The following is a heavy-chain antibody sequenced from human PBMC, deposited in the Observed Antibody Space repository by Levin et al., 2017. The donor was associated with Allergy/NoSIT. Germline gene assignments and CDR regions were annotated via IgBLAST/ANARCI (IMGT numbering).Heavy chain of an antibody. Sequence: GGSLRLSCAASGFTFSSYAMSWVRQAPGKGLEWVSAISGSGGSTYYADSVKGRFTISRDNSKNTLYLQMNSLRAEDTAVYYCAKDWDSIAVAPCAFDIWGQGTMVTVSS. CDR1: GFTFSSYA. V-gene: IGHV3-23*01. CDR2: ISGSGGST. D-gene: IGHD6-19*01. J-gene: IGHJ3*02. CDR3: AKDWDSIAVAPCAFDI.